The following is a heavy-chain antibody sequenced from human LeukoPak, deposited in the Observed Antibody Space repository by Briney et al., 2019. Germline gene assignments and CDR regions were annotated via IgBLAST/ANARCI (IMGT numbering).Heavy chain of an antibody. Sequence: PSETLSLTCTVSGGSISSGGYYWSWIRQPPGKGLEWIGYIYYSGSTNYNPSLKSRVTISVDTSKKQFSLKLTSVTAADTAVYYCARAFPQLYCSGGSCNGGSGFDPWGQGTLVTVSS. J-gene: IGHJ5*02. CDR2: IYYSGST. V-gene: IGHV4-61*08. D-gene: IGHD2-15*01. CDR1: GGSISSGGYY. CDR3: ARAFPQLYCSGGSCNGGSGFDP.